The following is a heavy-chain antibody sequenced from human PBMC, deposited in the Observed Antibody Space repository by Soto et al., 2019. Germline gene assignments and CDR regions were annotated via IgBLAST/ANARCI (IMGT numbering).Heavy chain of an antibody. CDR1: GFTFSSYA. V-gene: IGHV3-30-3*01. J-gene: IGHJ3*02. CDR2: ISYDGSNK. Sequence: QVQLVESGGGVVQPGRSLRLSCAASGFTFSSYAMHWVRQAPGKGLEWVAVISYDGSNKYYADSVKGRFTISRDNSKNTLYLQMNSLRAEDTAVYYCARGNDYGLHFGAFDIWGQGTMVTVSS. D-gene: IGHD4-17*01. CDR3: ARGNDYGLHFGAFDI.